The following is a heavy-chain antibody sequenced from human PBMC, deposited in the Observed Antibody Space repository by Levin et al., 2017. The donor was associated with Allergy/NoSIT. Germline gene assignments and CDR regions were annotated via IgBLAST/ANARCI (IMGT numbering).Heavy chain of an antibody. J-gene: IGHJ2*01. Sequence: PGGSLRLSCAATGFTFRSHGMHWVRQAPGKGLEWVAVIWYDGSKKYYADSVKGRFTISRDNSKNTLSLQMNSLRAEDTAVYYCARVTGGAAGTDWYFDLWGRGTLVTVSS. CDR3: ARVTGGAAGTDWYFDL. V-gene: IGHV3-33*01. D-gene: IGHD6-13*01. CDR2: IWYDGSKK. CDR1: GFTFRSHG.